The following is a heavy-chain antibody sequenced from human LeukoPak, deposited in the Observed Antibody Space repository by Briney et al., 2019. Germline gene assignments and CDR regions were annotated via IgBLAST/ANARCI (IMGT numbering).Heavy chain of an antibody. D-gene: IGHD3-10*01. Sequence: ASVKVSCKASGYTFTGYYMHWVRQAPGQGLEWMGWINPNSGGTNYAQKFQGRVTMTRDTSISTAYMELSRLRSDDTAVYYCASRSGCYIITPPDYWGQGTLVTVSS. CDR3: ASRSGCYIITPPDY. CDR2: INPNSGGT. CDR1: GYTFTGYY. J-gene: IGHJ4*02. V-gene: IGHV1-2*02.